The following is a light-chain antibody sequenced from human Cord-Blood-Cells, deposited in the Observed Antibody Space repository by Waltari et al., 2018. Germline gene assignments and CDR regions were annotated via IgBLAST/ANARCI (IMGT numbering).Light chain of an antibody. CDR1: QSVLYSSNNKNY. Sequence: DIVMTQSPDSLAVSLGERATINCKSSQSVLYSSNNKNYLAWYQHKPGQLPKRPIYWASTRESGVPDRFSGSGSATDFTLTISSLQAEDVAVYYCQQYYSTPPTFGQGTKVEIK. J-gene: IGKJ1*01. V-gene: IGKV4-1*01. CDR3: QQYYSTPPT. CDR2: WAS.